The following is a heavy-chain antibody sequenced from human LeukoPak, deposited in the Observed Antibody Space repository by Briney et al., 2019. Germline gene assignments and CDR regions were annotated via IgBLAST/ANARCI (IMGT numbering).Heavy chain of an antibody. Sequence: GGSLRLSCAASGFTFSTYAMNWVRQAPGKGLEWVSVISGSGGSTYYADSVKGRFTISRANLKNTLYLQMNSLRAEDTAVYYCARDTDGRGLVDVWGQGTTVTVSS. V-gene: IGHV3-23*01. D-gene: IGHD5-18*01. CDR1: GFTFSTYA. CDR3: ARDTDGRGLVDV. J-gene: IGHJ6*02. CDR2: ISGSGGST.